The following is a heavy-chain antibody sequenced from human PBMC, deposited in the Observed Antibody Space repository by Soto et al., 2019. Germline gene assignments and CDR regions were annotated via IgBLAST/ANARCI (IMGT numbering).Heavy chain of an antibody. V-gene: IGHV3-23*01. CDR1: GFTFNNYA. CDR2: VLQSGDGT. J-gene: IGHJ4*02. CDR3: VRDYYHISGSRYDIPLAS. D-gene: IGHD3-10*01. Sequence: EVQLLESGGGLVQPGGSLRLSCAASGFTFNNYAMTWVRQAPGKGPEWVSTVLQSGDGTFYADSVRGRFIISRDNSKDTLYLQMNSLRAEDTAVYQYVRDYYHISGSRYDIPLASSGQGTLVTVSS.